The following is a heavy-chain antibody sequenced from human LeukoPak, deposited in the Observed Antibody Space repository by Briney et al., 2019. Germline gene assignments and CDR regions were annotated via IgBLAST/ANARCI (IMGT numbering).Heavy chain of an antibody. J-gene: IGHJ5*02. Sequence: ASVKVSCKASGYTFTGDYMYWVRQAPGQGLEWMGWINPNTGTTNYAQKFQGRVSMTRDTSITTAYMELHSLPPDDTAVYYCARDGSSRRTFDPWGQGTLVTVSS. CDR1: GYTFTGDY. V-gene: IGHV1-2*02. D-gene: IGHD6-13*01. CDR2: INPNTGTT. CDR3: ARDGSSRRTFDP.